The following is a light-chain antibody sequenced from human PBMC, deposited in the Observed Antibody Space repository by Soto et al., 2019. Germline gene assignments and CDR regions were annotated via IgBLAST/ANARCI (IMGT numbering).Light chain of an antibody. Sequence: IVMTQSPATLSVSPGERATLSCRASQSINSNLAWYQQKPGQAPMLLMFRASISATGFPARFSGSGSGTEFKITISSLLSEDSVIYYCQQYNNWPLATFGGGTKVEIK. CDR2: RAS. J-gene: IGKJ4*01. CDR1: QSINSN. CDR3: QQYNNWPLAT. V-gene: IGKV3-15*01.